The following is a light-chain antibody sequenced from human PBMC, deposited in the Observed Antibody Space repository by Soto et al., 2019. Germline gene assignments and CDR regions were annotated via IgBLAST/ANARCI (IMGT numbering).Light chain of an antibody. CDR3: QQYDKSPLT. CDR1: QSVSSSY. J-gene: IGKJ4*01. CDR2: GVS. V-gene: IGKV3-20*01. Sequence: EILLTQSPCTLALSPGERATLSCRASQSVSSSYLAWYQQKPGQAPRLLIFGVSSRSAGIPDRFSGSGSGTDFTLTISRLEPEDYAVYYCQQYDKSPLTFGGGTKVDIK.